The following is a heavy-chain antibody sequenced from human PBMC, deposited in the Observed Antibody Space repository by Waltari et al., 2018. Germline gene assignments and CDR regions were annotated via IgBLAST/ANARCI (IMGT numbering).Heavy chain of an antibody. CDR1: GGSISSHY. D-gene: IGHD6-13*01. Sequence: QVQLQESGPGLVKPSETLSLTCTVSGGSISSHYWSWIRQPPGKGLEWIGYIYYSGSTNYNPSRKGRVTIAVDTSKNQFSLKLSSVTAADTAVYYCARASGYSSSWYFDYWGQGTLVTVSS. J-gene: IGHJ4*02. CDR2: IYYSGST. CDR3: ARASGYSSSWYFDY. V-gene: IGHV4-59*11.